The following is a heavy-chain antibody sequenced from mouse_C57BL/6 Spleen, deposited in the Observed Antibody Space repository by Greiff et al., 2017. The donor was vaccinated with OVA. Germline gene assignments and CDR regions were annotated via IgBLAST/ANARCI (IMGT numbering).Heavy chain of an antibody. Sequence: VKVVESGPGLVAPSQSLSITCTVSGFSLTSYGVHWVRQPPGKGLEWLVVIWSDGSTTYNSALKSRLSISKDNSKSQVFLKMNSRQTDDTDMYYCARHGDLGAMDYWGQGTSVTVSS. CDR2: IWSDGST. CDR3: ARHGDLGAMDY. D-gene: IGHD3-3*01. CDR1: GFSLTSYG. V-gene: IGHV2-6-1*01. J-gene: IGHJ4*01.